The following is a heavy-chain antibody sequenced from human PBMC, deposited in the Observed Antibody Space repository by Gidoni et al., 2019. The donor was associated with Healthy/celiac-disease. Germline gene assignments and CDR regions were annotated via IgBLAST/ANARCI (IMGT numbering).Heavy chain of an antibody. CDR3: ASGKMYYDFWIYGMDV. CDR1: GGSISSSSYY. Sequence: QLQLQESGPGLVKPSETLSLTCTVSGGSISSSSYYWGWIRQPPGKGLEWIGSIYYSGSTYYNPSLKSRVTISVDTSKNQFSLKLSSVTAADTAVYYCASGKMYYDFWIYGMDVWGQGTTVTVSS. CDR2: IYYSGST. J-gene: IGHJ6*02. V-gene: IGHV4-39*01. D-gene: IGHD3-3*01.